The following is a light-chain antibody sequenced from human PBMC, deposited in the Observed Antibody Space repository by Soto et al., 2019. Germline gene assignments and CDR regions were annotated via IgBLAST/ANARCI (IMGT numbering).Light chain of an antibody. V-gene: IGKV3-20*01. CDR2: GAS. CDR1: QSISRY. Sequence: IVLPQSPGTLSLSPGERTTLSCRASQSISRYLAWYQQKPGQGPRLLIYGASSRATGTPDRFSGSGSGTDFTLTISSLQPEDFATYYCQQANSFPITFGQGTRLEIK. CDR3: QQANSFPIT. J-gene: IGKJ5*01.